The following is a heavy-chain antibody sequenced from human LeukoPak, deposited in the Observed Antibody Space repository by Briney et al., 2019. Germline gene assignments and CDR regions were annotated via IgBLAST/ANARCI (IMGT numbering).Heavy chain of an antibody. J-gene: IGHJ4*02. D-gene: IGHD3-22*01. V-gene: IGHV3-7*03. CDR3: ASAGGDSRSPLPFYY. CDR1: GFAFGNYW. Sequence: GGSLRLSCAASGFAFGNYWMSWVRQAPGKGLEWVANIKQDGSEKYYVDSVKGQFTISRDNAENSLSLQMNSLRAEDTAVYYCASAGGDSRSPLPFYYWGQGTLVTVSS. CDR2: IKQDGSEK.